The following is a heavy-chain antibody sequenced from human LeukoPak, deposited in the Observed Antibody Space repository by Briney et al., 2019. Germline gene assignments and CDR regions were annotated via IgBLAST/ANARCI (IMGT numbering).Heavy chain of an antibody. V-gene: IGHV1-2*02. Sequence: PGESLKISCKGSGYTFTGYYMHWVRQAPGQGLEWMGWINPNSGGTNYAQKFQGRVTMTRDTSISTAYMEPSRLRSDDTAVYYCARGIGYGDYETRYFDYWGQGTLVTVSS. CDR3: ARGIGYGDYETRYFDY. CDR2: INPNSGGT. D-gene: IGHD4-17*01. J-gene: IGHJ4*02. CDR1: GYTFTGYY.